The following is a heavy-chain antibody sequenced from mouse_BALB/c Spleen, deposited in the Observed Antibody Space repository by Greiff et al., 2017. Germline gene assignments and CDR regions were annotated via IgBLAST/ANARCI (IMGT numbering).Heavy chain of an antibody. CDR1: GFSLTSYG. V-gene: IGHV2-2*02. J-gene: IGHJ1*01. CDR2: IWSGGST. Sequence: VMLVESGPGLVQPSQSLSITCTVSGFSLTSYGVHWVRQSPGKGLEWLGVIWSGGSTDYNAAFISRLSISKDNSKSQVFFKMNSLQANDTAIYYCARRVYLGGYFDVWGAGTTVTVSS. CDR3: ARRVYLGGYFDV. D-gene: IGHD5-5*01.